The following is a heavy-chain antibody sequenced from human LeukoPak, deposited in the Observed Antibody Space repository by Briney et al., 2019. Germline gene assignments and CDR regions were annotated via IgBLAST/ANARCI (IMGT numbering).Heavy chain of an antibody. CDR1: GFSFSKYA. J-gene: IGHJ4*02. D-gene: IGHD3-22*01. CDR2: ISGSGGST. Sequence: GGSLRLSRAASGFSFSKYAMSWVRQAPGKGLEWVSAISGSGGSTYYADSVRGRFTISRDNSKNTLYLQMNSLKAEDTAVYYCAKDRLYDSSGYYFPLGSWGQGTLVSVSS. V-gene: IGHV3-23*01. CDR3: AKDRLYDSSGYYFPLGS.